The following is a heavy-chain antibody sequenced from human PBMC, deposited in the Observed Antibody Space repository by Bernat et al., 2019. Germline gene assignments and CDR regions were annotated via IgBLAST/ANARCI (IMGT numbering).Heavy chain of an antibody. Sequence: EVQLVESGGGLIQPGGSLRLSCAASGFTVSNKYMSWVRQAPGKGLEWVSVIYSGGDTYYADCVKGRFTISRDNSKNTLYLQMDSLRAEDTAVYYCASRAVAGGKWYYFDNWGQGTLVTVSS. CDR1: GFTVSNKY. J-gene: IGHJ4*02. D-gene: IGHD6-19*01. CDR2: IYSGGDT. CDR3: ASRAVAGGKWYYFDN. V-gene: IGHV3-53*01.